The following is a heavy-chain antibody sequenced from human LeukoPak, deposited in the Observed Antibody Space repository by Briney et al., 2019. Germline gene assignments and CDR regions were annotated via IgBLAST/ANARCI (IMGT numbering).Heavy chain of an antibody. J-gene: IGHJ4*02. Sequence: VKVSCKASGYTFTGYYMHWVRQAPGQGLEWMGRINPNSGGTNYAQKFQGRVTMTRDTSISTAYMEMSRLRSDDTAVYYCARVNGVVRGVNDYWGQGTLVTVSS. D-gene: IGHD3-10*01. CDR3: ARVNGVVRGVNDY. CDR1: GYTFTGYY. CDR2: INPNSGGT. V-gene: IGHV1-2*06.